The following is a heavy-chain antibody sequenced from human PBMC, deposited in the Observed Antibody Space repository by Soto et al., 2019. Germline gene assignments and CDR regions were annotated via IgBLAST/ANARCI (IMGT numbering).Heavy chain of an antibody. CDR1: GYTFTSYD. J-gene: IGHJ5*02. CDR3: ARGPGITGKYNWFDP. D-gene: IGHD1-20*01. Sequence: GASVKVSCKASGYTFTSYDINWVRQATGQGLEWMGWMNPNSGNTGYAQKFQGRVTMTRNTSISTAYMELSSLRSEDTAVYYCARGPGITGKYNWFDPWGQGTLVTVSS. V-gene: IGHV1-8*01. CDR2: MNPNSGNT.